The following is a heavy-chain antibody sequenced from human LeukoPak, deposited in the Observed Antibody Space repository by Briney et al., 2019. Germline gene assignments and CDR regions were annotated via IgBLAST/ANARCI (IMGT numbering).Heavy chain of an antibody. J-gene: IGHJ4*02. V-gene: IGHV3-33*01. CDR1: GLTFSISG. CDR3: ARGAWSGDYFDY. Sequence: GGSLRLSCAVSGLTFSISGIHWVRQAPGKGLEWVAVIWYDGSNKYYADSVKGRFTISRDNSKNTLYLQMNSLRAEDTAVYYCARGAWSGDYFDYWGQGTLVTVSS. D-gene: IGHD3-10*02. CDR2: IWYDGSNK.